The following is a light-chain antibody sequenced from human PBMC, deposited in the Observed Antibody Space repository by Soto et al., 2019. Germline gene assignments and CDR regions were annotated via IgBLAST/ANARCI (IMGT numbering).Light chain of an antibody. V-gene: IGKV1-5*01. J-gene: IGKJ1*01. CDR2: DTS. CDR3: QQYSTFPWT. Sequence: DIQMTQYPSTLSASVGDRVTITCRASQIISSWLAWYQQKPGKAPKLLVFDTSTLKSGVPSRFSGSASGTEFPLTISSLQPDDFATYYCQQYSTFPWTFGQGTRVEIK. CDR1: QIISSW.